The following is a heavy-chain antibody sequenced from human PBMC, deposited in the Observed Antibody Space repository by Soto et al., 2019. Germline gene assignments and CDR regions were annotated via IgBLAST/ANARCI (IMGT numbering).Heavy chain of an antibody. CDR3: ARGIWGSYYAGGVDFDY. V-gene: IGHV1-8*01. D-gene: IGHD1-26*01. Sequence: GASVKVSCKASGYTFTSYDINWVRQATGQGLEWMGWMNPNSGNTGYAQKFQGRVAMTRNTSISTAYMELSSLRSEDTAVYYCARGIWGSYYAGGVDFDYWGQGTLVTVSS. J-gene: IGHJ4*02. CDR1: GYTFTSYD. CDR2: MNPNSGNT.